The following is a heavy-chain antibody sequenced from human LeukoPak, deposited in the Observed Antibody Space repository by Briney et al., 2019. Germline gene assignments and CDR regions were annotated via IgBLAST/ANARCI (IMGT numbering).Heavy chain of an antibody. CDR2: ISTSSTTI. Sequence: GGSLRLSCAASGFTFSRYWMSWVRQAPGKGLEWVSYISTSSTTIYYADSVRGRFTISRDNAKHSLYLQMSSLRAEDTAVYYCARDRSVATPFDYWGQGTLVTVSS. CDR1: GFTFSRYW. V-gene: IGHV3-48*01. CDR3: ARDRSVATPFDY. D-gene: IGHD5-12*01. J-gene: IGHJ4*02.